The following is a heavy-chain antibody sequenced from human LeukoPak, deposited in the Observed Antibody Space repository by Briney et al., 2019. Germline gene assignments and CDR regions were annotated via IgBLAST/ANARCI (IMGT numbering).Heavy chain of an antibody. CDR3: AKNRAQYYYDSSGTAFDY. CDR1: GFTFSSYA. CDR2: ISGSGGST. D-gene: IGHD3-22*01. J-gene: IGHJ4*02. Sequence: GRSLRLSCAASGFTFSSYAMSWVRQAPGKGLEWVSAISGSGGSTYYADSVKGRFTISRDNSKNTLYLQMNSLRAEDTAVYYCAKNRAQYYYDSSGTAFDYWGQGTLVTVSS. V-gene: IGHV3-23*01.